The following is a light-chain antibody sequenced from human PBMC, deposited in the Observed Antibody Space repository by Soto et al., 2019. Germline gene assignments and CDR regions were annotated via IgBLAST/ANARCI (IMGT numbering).Light chain of an antibody. CDR3: QQYDSYSWT. CDR2: AAS. J-gene: IGKJ1*01. CDR1: QGISNH. Sequence: IQFTQSPSSLSASLGDRVTITCRASQGISNHLGWYQQKPGKAPELLIYAASSLQSGVPSRFSGSGSGTEFTLTISSLQPDDFATYSCQQYDSYSWTFGQGTKVDIK. V-gene: IGKV1-9*01.